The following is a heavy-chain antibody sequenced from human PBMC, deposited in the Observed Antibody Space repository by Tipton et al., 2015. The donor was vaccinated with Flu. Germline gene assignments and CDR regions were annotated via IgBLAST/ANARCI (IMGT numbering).Heavy chain of an antibody. CDR2: IHPRGST. V-gene: IGHV4-34*01. D-gene: IGHD6-19*01. J-gene: IGHJ2*01. CDR1: GDSFTGYW. Sequence: GLVKPSETLSLTCGVSGDSFTGYWRSWIRQSPEKGLGWIGEIHPRGSTNYKSSLKSRVSMSVDTSKNQFSLKMTSVTAADTAVYYCARLPRYSSGWGRYFDLWGRGTLVTVSS. CDR3: ARLPRYSSGWGRYFDL.